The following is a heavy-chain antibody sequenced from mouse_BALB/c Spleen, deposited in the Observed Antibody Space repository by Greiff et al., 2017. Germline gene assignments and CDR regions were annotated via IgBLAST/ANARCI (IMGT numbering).Heavy chain of an antibody. CDR2: IDPANGNT. V-gene: IGHV14-3*02. CDR3: ARSLLRSPYYFDY. CDR1: GFNIKDTY. Sequence: DVQLQESGAELVKPGASVKLSCTASGFNIKDTYMHWVKQRPEQGLEWIGRIDPANGNTIYDPKFQGKASITADTSSNTAYLQLSSLTSEDTAVYYCARSLLRSPYYFDYWGQGTTLTVSA. J-gene: IGHJ2*01. D-gene: IGHD1-1*01.